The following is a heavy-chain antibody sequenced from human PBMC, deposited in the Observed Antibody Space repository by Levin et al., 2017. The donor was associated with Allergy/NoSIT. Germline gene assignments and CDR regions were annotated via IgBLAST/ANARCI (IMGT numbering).Heavy chain of an antibody. CDR3: ARLGYGSGSPPLDY. CDR2: IGPYNSDT. Sequence: GESLKISCKASGYTFIDYWIGWVRQMPGKGLEWMGIIGPYNSDTRYSPSFQGQVTISADKSISTAYLQWNSLKASDTAMYYCARLGYGSGSPPLDYWGQGTLVTVSS. CDR1: GYTFIDYW. V-gene: IGHV5-51*01. D-gene: IGHD3-10*01. J-gene: IGHJ4*02.